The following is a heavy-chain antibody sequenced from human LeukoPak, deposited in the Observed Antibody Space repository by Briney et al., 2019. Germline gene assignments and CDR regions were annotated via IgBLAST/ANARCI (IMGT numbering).Heavy chain of an antibody. V-gene: IGHV3-30-3*01. D-gene: IGHD2-2*01. J-gene: IGHJ6*02. CDR2: IPYDGNNK. Sequence: PGGSLRLSCSASGFTFSSYSMHWVRQAPGKGLEWVAVIPYDGNNKYDADSVKGRFTISRDNSKNTLYLQMNSLRAEDTAVYYCARSYCSASSCYYYYYSGLDVWGQGTTVTVSS. CDR3: ARSYCSASSCYYYYYSGLDV. CDR1: GFTFSSYS.